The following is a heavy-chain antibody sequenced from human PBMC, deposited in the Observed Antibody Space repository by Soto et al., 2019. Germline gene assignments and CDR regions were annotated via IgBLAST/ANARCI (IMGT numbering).Heavy chain of an antibody. CDR2: IYYNVSP. CDR3: ARASYHGNSCHDY. Sequence: PSETLSLTCTVSGCSITSDSYYWSRIRQHPGKGLEWIGYIYYNVSPYYNPSLKRRVTISIDTSKNRFSLKLRSVIAADTAVYYCARASYHGNSCHDYWGQGTLVTVSS. J-gene: IGHJ4*02. CDR1: GCSITSDSYY. V-gene: IGHV4-31*03. D-gene: IGHD3-10*01.